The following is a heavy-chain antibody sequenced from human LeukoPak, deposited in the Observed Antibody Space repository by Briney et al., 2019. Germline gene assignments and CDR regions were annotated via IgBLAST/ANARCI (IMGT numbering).Heavy chain of an antibody. CDR3: ARHYEKVGYFDY. D-gene: IGHD3-3*01. Sequence: SETLSLTCTVSNSSINTYYWSWVRQPPGKGLEWIGYIYYSGTTNYNPSLKSRVTISVDTSKNQFSLKLSSVTAADTAVYYCARHYEKVGYFDYWGQGTPVTVSS. CDR1: NSSINTYY. J-gene: IGHJ4*02. V-gene: IGHV4-59*08. CDR2: IYYSGTT.